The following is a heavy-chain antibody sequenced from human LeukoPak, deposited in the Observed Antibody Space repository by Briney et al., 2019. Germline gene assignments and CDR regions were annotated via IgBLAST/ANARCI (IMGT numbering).Heavy chain of an antibody. V-gene: IGHV3-23*01. Sequence: GGSLRLSCATFGFTFSNYAMNWVRQAPGKGLEWVSGISASGDSPYYADSVKGRFTISRDNSKNTLYLQMNSLRTEDTAVYYCASLVAATPTWGQGTLVTVSS. CDR1: GFTFSNYA. J-gene: IGHJ4*02. CDR2: ISASGDSP. D-gene: IGHD2-15*01. CDR3: ASLVAATPT.